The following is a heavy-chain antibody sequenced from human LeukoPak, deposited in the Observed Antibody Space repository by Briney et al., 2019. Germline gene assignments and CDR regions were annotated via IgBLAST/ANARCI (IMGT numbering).Heavy chain of an antibody. CDR3: ARDGHGSGSYTDWFDP. J-gene: IGHJ5*02. CDR1: GFTFSSNY. V-gene: IGHV3-66*01. Sequence: PGGSLRLSCAASGFTFSSNYMSWVRQAPGKGLEWVSVIYSGGSTYYADSAKGRFTISRDNSKTTLSLQMNSLRAEDTAVYYCARDGHGSGSYTDWFDPWGQGTLVTVSS. D-gene: IGHD3-10*01. CDR2: IYSGGST.